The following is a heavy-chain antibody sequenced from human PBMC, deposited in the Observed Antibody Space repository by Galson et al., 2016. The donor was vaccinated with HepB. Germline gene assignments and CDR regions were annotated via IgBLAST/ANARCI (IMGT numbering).Heavy chain of an antibody. Sequence: SETLSLTCTVSGGPLISGGHYWGWIRQPPGKGLEWIGNIYHTGATYYNPSLKSRVTLSIDMSKNQFSLTLSSITAADTAVYYCARDFASSPGDIVVVAAARNWFDSWGQGTLVTVSS. CDR3: ARDFASSPGDIVVVAAARNWFDS. D-gene: IGHD2-15*01. CDR1: GGPLISGGHY. J-gene: IGHJ5*01. CDR2: IYHTGAT. V-gene: IGHV4-39*07.